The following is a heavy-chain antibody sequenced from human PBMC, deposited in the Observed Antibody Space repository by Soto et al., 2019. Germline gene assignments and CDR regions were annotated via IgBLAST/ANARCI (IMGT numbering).Heavy chain of an antibody. D-gene: IGHD4-4*01. CDR1: GFTFSSYE. CDR2: ISSSGSTI. CDR3: AGLRHDYIYYYGMDV. J-gene: IGHJ6*02. V-gene: IGHV3-48*03. Sequence: GGSLRLSCAASGFTFSSYEMNWVRQAPGKGPEWVSYISSSGSTIYYADSVKGRFTISRDNAKNSLYLQMNSLRAEDTAVYYCAGLRHDYIYYYGMDVLGQGTTVTV.